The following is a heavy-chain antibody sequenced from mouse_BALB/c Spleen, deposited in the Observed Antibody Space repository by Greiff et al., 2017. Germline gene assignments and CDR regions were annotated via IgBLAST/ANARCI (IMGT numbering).Heavy chain of an antibody. CDR2: IDPENGDT. D-gene: IGHD2-2*01. J-gene: IGHJ3*01. CDR1: GFNIKDYY. CDR3: NAKGTGGYESWFAY. Sequence: VQLKESGAELVRSGASVKLSCTASGFNIKDYYMHWVKQRPEQGLEWIGWIDPENGDTEYAPKFQGKATMTADTSSNTAYLQLSSLTSEDTAVYYCNAKGTGGYESWFAYWGQGTLVTVSA. V-gene: IGHV14-4*02.